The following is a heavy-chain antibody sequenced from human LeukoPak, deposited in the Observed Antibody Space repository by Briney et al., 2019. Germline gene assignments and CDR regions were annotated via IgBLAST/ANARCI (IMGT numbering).Heavy chain of an antibody. CDR1: GGSFSGYY. D-gene: IGHD2-2*01. CDR3: ARGRGSTSFHYYYYGMDV. J-gene: IGHJ6*02. CDR2: INHSGST. Sequence: PSETLSLTCAVYGGSFSGYYWSWIRQPPGKGLEWIGEINHSGSTNYNPSLKSRVTISVDTSKNQFSLKLSSVTAADTAVYCCARGRGSTSFHYYYYGMDVWGQGTTVTVSS. V-gene: IGHV4-34*01.